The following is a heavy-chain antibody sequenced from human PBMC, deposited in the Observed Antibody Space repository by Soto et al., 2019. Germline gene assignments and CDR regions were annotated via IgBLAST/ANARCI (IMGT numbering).Heavy chain of an antibody. CDR1: GFTFSSYG. D-gene: IGHD3-10*01. J-gene: IGHJ6*02. Sequence: QVQLVESGGGVIQPGRSLRLSCAASGFTFSSYGMHWVRQAPGKGLEWVAVIWYDGRKTYYADSVKGRFTISRDNPKDTLYLQMNSLRGEDTAVYYCARVAVWFGDDYHYGMDVWGQGTTVTVSS. V-gene: IGHV3-33*01. CDR2: IWYDGRKT. CDR3: ARVAVWFGDDYHYGMDV.